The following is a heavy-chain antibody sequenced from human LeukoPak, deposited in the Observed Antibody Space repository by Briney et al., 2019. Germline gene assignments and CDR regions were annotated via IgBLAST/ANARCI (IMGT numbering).Heavy chain of an antibody. V-gene: IGHV4-59*01. CDR2: IYDSGKT. CDR3: ARGGGTLDY. Sequence: PSETLSLTCTVSGDSISSYYWSWIRQPPGKGLEWIGYIYDSGKTNYNASLISRVTISVDTSKNQFSLKLTSVTPADMAVYYCARGGGTLDYWGQGTLVTVSS. CDR1: GDSISSYY. D-gene: IGHD3-16*01. J-gene: IGHJ4*02.